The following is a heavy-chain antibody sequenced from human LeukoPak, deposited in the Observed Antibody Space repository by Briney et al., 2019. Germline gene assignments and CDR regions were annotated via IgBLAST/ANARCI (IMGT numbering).Heavy chain of an antibody. J-gene: IGHJ4*02. V-gene: IGHV3-20*04. CDR3: ARVGTYYDILAGYYSTYFDY. CDR1: GFTFDDYG. D-gene: IGHD3-9*01. Sequence: AGGSLRLSCAASGFTFDDYGMSWVRQAPGKGLEWVSGINWNGGSTGYADSVKGRFTISRDNAKNSLYLQMNSPRAEDTALYYCARVGTYYDILAGYYSTYFDYWGQGTLVTVSS. CDR2: INWNGGST.